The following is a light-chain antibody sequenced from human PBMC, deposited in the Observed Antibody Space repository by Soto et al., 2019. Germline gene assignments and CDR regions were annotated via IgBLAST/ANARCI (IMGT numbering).Light chain of an antibody. J-gene: IGLJ1*01. V-gene: IGLV2-8*01. CDR1: SSDVGGYNY. CDR3: SSYAGSSNV. CDR2: EVN. Sequence: QSALTQPPSASGSPGQSVAISCTGTSSDVGGYNYVSWYQQHPRKAPKLMIYEVNKRPSGVPDRFSGSKSGNTAYLTVYCRQAEDEADYYCSSYAGSSNVFGTGTKLTVL.